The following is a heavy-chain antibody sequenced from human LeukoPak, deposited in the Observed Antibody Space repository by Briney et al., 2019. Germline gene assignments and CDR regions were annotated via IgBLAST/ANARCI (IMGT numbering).Heavy chain of an antibody. J-gene: IGHJ3*02. D-gene: IGHD2-2*01. Sequence: GGSLRLSCAASGFTFSDYYMSWIRQAPGKGLEWVSYISSSGSTIYYADSVKGRFTISRGNAKNSLYLQMSSLRAEDTAVHYCARENPYCSSTSCPEVDTFDIWGQGTMVTVSS. V-gene: IGHV3-11*04. CDR2: ISSSGSTI. CDR3: ARENPYCSSTSCPEVDTFDI. CDR1: GFTFSDYY.